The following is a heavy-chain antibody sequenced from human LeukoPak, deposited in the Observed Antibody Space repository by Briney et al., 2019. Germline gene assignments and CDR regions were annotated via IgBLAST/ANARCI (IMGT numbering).Heavy chain of an antibody. Sequence: GGSLRLSCAASGFPFSGYWMTWVRQAPGRGLEWVATIKEDGSEAYFGDSVKGRFAISRDNAKNSLYLQMNSLRGEDTAVYYCARGGANRFDYWGQGTLVTVSS. CDR3: ARGGANRFDY. CDR1: GFPFSGYW. CDR2: IKEDGSEA. D-gene: IGHD3-16*01. J-gene: IGHJ4*02. V-gene: IGHV3-7*04.